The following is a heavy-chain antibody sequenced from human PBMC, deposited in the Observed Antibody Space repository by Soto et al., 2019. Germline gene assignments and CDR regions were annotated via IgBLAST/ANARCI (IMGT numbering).Heavy chain of an antibody. CDR2: IYYSGST. Sequence: TLSLTCTVSGGSISSGGYYWSWIRQHPGKGLEWIGYIYYSGSTYYNPSLKSRVTISVDTSKNQFSVKLRSGTAADTAVYYCARDRAIRGGIAPWGQGTLVTVSS. V-gene: IGHV4-31*03. D-gene: IGHD3-10*01. J-gene: IGHJ5*02. CDR3: ARDRAIRGGIAP. CDR1: GGSISSGGYY.